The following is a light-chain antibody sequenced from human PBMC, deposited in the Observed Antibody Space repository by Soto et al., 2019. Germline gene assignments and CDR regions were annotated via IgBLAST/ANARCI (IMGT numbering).Light chain of an antibody. J-gene: IGKJ1*01. CDR2: KAS. CDR3: QHYNSYSEA. V-gene: IGKV1-5*03. CDR1: QSISSW. Sequence: DIQMTQSPSTLSASVGDRVTITCRPSQSISSWLAWYQQKPGKAPKLLIYKASTLKSGVPSRFSGSGSGTEFTLTISSLQPDHFATYYCQHYNSYSEAFGQGTKVDIK.